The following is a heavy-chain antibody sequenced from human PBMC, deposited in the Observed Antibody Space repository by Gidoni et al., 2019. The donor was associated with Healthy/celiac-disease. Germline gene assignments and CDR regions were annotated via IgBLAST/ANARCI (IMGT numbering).Heavy chain of an antibody. V-gene: IGHV3-9*01. CDR3: AKDMGDIVVVPAAMRPSVYYYYGMDV. D-gene: IGHD2-2*01. J-gene: IGHJ6*02. CDR2: ISWNSGSI. Sequence: LEWVSGISWNSGSIGYADSVKGRFTISRDNAKNSLYLQMNSLRAEDTALYYCAKDMGDIVVVPAAMRPSVYYYYGMDVWGQGTTVTVSS.